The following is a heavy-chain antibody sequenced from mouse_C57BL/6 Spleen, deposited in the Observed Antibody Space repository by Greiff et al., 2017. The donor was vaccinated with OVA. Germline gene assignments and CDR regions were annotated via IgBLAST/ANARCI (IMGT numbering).Heavy chain of an antibody. CDR2: INPSNGGT. Sequence: VQLQQPGTELVKPGASVKLSCKASGYTFTSYWMHWVKQRPGQGLEWIGNINPSNGGTNYNEKFKSKATLTVDKSSSTAYMQLSSLTSEYSAVYYCARYGYDEDYFDYWGQGTTLTVSS. D-gene: IGHD2-2*01. CDR1: GYTFTSYW. V-gene: IGHV1-53*01. J-gene: IGHJ2*01. CDR3: ARYGYDEDYFDY.